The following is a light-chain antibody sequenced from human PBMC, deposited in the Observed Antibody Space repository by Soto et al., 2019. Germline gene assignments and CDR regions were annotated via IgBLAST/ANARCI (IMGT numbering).Light chain of an antibody. V-gene: IGKV1-33*01. J-gene: IGKJ2*01. CDR3: QHYYRLPPYT. CDR1: QNIDNY. Sequence: DIQMTQSPSSLSVSVGDTVTITCQARQNIDNYLNWYQQKPGQAPRLLIYDASYLETGVPSRFSGRGSGTDFTFTISTLQPEDIATYYCQHYYRLPPYTFGQGSKLELK. CDR2: DAS.